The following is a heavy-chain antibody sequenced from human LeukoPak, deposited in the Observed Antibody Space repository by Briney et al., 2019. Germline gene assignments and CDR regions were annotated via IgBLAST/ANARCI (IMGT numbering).Heavy chain of an antibody. V-gene: IGHV1-8*01. CDR3: ARSWSSGYYALYYFDY. Sequence: AASVKVSCKASGYTFTSYDINWVRQATGQGLEWMGWMNPNSGNTGYAQKFQGRVTMTRNTSINTAYMELSSLRSEDTAVYYCARSWSSGYYALYYFDYWGQGTLVTVSS. D-gene: IGHD3-22*01. CDR2: MNPNSGNT. J-gene: IGHJ4*02. CDR1: GYTFTSYD.